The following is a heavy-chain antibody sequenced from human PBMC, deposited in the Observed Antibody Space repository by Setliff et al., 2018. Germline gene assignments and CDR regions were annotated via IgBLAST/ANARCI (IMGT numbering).Heavy chain of an antibody. CDR1: GGSFSGYY. J-gene: IGHJ6*03. CDR3: ARTPFGGVRRTEYMDV. V-gene: IGHV4-34*01. D-gene: IGHD3-16*01. Sequence: PSETLSLTCAVYGGSFSGYYWTWIRQPPGKGLEWIGEINHYGSSNYNPSLKSRVTMSVDTSKNQFSLKLSSVTAADTAVYYCARTPFGGVRRTEYMDVWGKGTTVTVSS. CDR2: INHYGSS.